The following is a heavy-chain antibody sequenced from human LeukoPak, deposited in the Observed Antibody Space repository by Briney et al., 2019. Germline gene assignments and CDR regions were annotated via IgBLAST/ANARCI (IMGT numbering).Heavy chain of an antibody. CDR1: GFTFSSYW. Sequence: GGSLRLSCVGSGFTFSSYWMSWVRQAPGKGLVWVSRIKPDGSDTNYADSVKGRFTISRDNAKNTVYLQMNSLRAEDTAVYYCARGKYGGYFIDYWGQGTLVTVSS. CDR2: IKPDGSDT. J-gene: IGHJ4*02. D-gene: IGHD5-12*01. V-gene: IGHV3-74*01. CDR3: ARGKYGGYFIDY.